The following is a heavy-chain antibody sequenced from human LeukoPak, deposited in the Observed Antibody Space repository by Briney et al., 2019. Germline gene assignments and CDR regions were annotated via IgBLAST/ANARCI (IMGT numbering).Heavy chain of an antibody. V-gene: IGHV3-NL1*01. CDR1: GFTFSSYG. CDR3: ARQKYYFDY. J-gene: IGHJ4*02. Sequence: PGGSLRLSCAASGFTFSSYGMHWVRQAPGKGLEWVAVIYSGGSTYYADSVKGRFTISRDNSKNTLYLQMNSLRAEDTAVYYCARQKYYFDYWGQGTLVTVSS. CDR2: IYSGGST.